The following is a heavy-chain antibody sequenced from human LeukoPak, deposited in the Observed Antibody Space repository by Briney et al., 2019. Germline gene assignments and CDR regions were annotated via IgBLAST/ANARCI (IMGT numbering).Heavy chain of an antibody. V-gene: IGHV4-61*02. CDR3: ARTCITIFGVVPSDMDV. CDR2: IYTSGST. D-gene: IGHD3-3*01. CDR1: GGSISSGSYY. Sequence: SQTLSLTCTISGGSISSGSYYWNWIRQPAGKGLEWIGRIYTSGSTNYNPSLKSRVTISVDTSKNQFSLKLSSVTAADTAVYYCARTCITIFGVVPSDMDVWGKGTTVTVSS. J-gene: IGHJ6*03.